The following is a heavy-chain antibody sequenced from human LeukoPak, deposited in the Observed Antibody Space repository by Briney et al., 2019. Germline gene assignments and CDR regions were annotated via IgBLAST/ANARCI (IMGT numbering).Heavy chain of an antibody. CDR2: IRYDGSNK. D-gene: IGHD2-2*01. V-gene: IGHV3-30*02. CDR1: GFTFSSYC. CDR3: AKDSCSSTSCYPEWDY. J-gene: IGHJ4*02. Sequence: GGTLRLSCAASGFTFSSYCMHWVRQAPGKGLEWVGNIRYDGSNKYYADSVKGRVTISRDNSKNTLYLQMNSLRAEDTAVYYCAKDSCSSTSCYPEWDYWGQGTLVTVSS.